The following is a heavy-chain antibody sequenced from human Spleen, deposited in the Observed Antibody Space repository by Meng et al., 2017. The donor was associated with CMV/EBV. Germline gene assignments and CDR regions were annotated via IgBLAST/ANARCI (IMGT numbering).Heavy chain of an antibody. V-gene: IGHV4-30-4*01. D-gene: IGHD1-14*01. CDR1: GGSVSSGDYF. CDR2: IYRSGS. J-gene: IGHJ5*02. CDR3: ANREVNNWFDP. Sequence: GSVSGGSVSSGDYFWSWIRQHPEKGLEWIGYIYRSGSYYNPSLKSRVSIAMDTSKNQFSLKLHSVTAADTAVYFCANREVNNWFDPWGQGILVTVSS.